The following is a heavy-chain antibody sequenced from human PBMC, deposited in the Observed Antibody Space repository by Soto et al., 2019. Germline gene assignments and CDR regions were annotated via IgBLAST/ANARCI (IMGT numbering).Heavy chain of an antibody. Sequence: PSETLSLTCTVSGGSISSYYWSWIRQPPGKGLEWIGYIYYSGSTNYNPSLKSRVTISVDTSKNQFSLKLSSVTAADTAVYYCARVSYKPRTNWFDPWGQGTLVTVSS. V-gene: IGHV4-59*01. CDR1: GGSISSYY. D-gene: IGHD3-10*01. J-gene: IGHJ5*02. CDR2: IYYSGST. CDR3: ARVSYKPRTNWFDP.